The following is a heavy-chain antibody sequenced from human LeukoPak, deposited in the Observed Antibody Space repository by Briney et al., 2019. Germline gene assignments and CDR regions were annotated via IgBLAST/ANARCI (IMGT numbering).Heavy chain of an antibody. V-gene: IGHV3-30*03. Sequence: GGSLRLSCAASGFTFSSYGMHWVRQAPGKGLEWVAVISYDGSNKYYADSVKGRFTISRDNSKNTLYLQMSSLRSEDTAVYYCARADIVGATDLDYWGQGTLVTVSS. CDR3: ARADIVGATDLDY. J-gene: IGHJ4*02. D-gene: IGHD1-26*01. CDR2: ISYDGSNK. CDR1: GFTFSSYG.